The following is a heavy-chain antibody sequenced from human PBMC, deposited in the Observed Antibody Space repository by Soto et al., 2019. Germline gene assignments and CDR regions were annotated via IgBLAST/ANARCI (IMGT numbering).Heavy chain of an antibody. CDR2: IIPIFCTA. D-gene: IGHD5-12*01. J-gene: IGHJ2*01. Sequence: QVQLVQSGAEVKKPGSSVKVSCKASGGTFSSYAISWVRQAPGQGLEWMGGIIPIFCTANYAQKFQGRVTITADESTSTAYMELSSLSSEDTAVYYCARGGMATIEGFVEYFDLCGRGTLVTVSS. CDR1: GGTFSSYA. CDR3: ARGGMATIEGFVEYFDL. V-gene: IGHV1-69*01.